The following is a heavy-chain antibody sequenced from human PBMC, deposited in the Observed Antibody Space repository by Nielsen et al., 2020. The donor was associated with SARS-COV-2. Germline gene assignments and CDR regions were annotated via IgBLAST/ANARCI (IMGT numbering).Heavy chain of an antibody. CDR2: INHSGST. CDR3: ARDGGYYDSSGYPDNY. J-gene: IGHJ4*02. D-gene: IGHD3-22*01. Sequence: SETLSLTCAVYGGSFSGYYWSWIRQPPGKGLEWIGEINHSGSTNYNPSLKSRVTISVDTSKNQFSLKLSSVTAADTAVYYCARDGGYYDSSGYPDNYWGQGTLVTVSS. CDR1: GGSFSGYY. V-gene: IGHV4-34*01.